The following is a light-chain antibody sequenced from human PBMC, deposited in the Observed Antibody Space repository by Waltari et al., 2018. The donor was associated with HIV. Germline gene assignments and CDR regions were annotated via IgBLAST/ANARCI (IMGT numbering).Light chain of an antibody. CDR1: QSPLYIDGHPY. Sequence: DVLMTQSPLSLALAVGQPYPISCQPNQSPLYIDGHPYLFWFQLRPAQSPRRLIYKVSYRDSGVPRRFSGSGAGTEFTLSITRVEAEDAGLYFCMQVRYWPHTFGQGTNLQV. J-gene: IGKJ2*01. CDR3: MQVRYWPHT. V-gene: IGKV2-30*01. CDR2: KVS.